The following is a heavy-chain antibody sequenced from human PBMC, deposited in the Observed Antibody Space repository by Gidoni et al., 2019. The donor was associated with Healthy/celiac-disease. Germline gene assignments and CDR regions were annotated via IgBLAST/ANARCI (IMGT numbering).Heavy chain of an antibody. Sequence: QVQLQESGPGLVKPSQTLSLTCTVSGGSISSGSYYWSWIRQPAGKGLEWIGRIYTSGSTNYNPSLKSRVTISVDTSKNQFSRKLSSVTAADTAVYYCARATQVFSSSSPFFDYWGQGTLVTVSS. CDR1: GGSISSGSYY. V-gene: IGHV4-61*02. CDR3: ARATQVFSSSSPFFDY. CDR2: IYTSGST. D-gene: IGHD6-6*01. J-gene: IGHJ4*02.